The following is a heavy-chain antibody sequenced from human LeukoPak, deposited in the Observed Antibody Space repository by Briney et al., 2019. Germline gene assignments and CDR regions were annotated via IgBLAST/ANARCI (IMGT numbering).Heavy chain of an antibody. CDR3: ASLTYYYDSSGYRPRPFDY. D-gene: IGHD3-22*01. CDR1: GYTFTSYG. Sequence: ASVKVSCKASGYTFTSYGISWVRQAPGQGLEWMGGIIPIFGTANYAQKFQGRVTITADKSTSTAYMELSSLRSEDTAVYYCASLTYYYDSSGYRPRPFDYWGQGTLVTVSS. CDR2: IIPIFGTA. V-gene: IGHV1-69*06. J-gene: IGHJ4*02.